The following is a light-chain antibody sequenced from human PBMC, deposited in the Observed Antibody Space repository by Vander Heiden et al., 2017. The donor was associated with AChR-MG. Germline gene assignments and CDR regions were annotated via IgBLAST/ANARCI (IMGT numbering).Light chain of an antibody. CDR3: QQYGNSTPGST. Sequence: ELELTQAPGTRSLSPGEGATASCSASESVSSSNLSWSQQQPGRAPRLLIYGASHRATGIPDRFSVSGSGTDFTLTISILEPEAFAVYYCQQYGNSTPGSTFGPGTKVDIK. J-gene: IGKJ3*01. CDR2: GAS. CDR1: ESVSSSN. V-gene: IGKV3-20*01.